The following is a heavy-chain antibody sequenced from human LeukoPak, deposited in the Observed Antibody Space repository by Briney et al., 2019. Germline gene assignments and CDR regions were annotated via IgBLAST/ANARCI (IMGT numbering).Heavy chain of an antibody. CDR2: IIGGGGTT. D-gene: IGHD1-26*01. V-gene: IGHV3-23*01. J-gene: IGHJ4*02. CDR1: GFTFSSYA. CDR3: AKDPDSRSQGYFDY. Sequence: PGGSLRLSCAASGFTFSSYAMSWVRRAPGKGLEWVSAIIGGGGTTYYADSVKGPFTISRDNSMNTLFLQMNSLRADDTAVYYCAKDPDSRSQGYFDYWGQGTLVTVSS.